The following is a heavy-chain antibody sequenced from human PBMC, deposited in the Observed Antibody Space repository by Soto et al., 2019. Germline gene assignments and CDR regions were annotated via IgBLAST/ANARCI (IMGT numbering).Heavy chain of an antibody. CDR2: IIPIFGTA. J-gene: IGHJ6*02. CDR3: ARDDPTGTTIHYDSYYGMDV. Sequence: QVQLVQSGAEVKKPGSSVKVSCKASGGTFSSYAISWVRQAPGQGLEWMGGIIPIFGTANYAQKFQGRVTITADESTSTAYMELSSLRSEDTAVYYCARDDPTGTTIHYDSYYGMDVWGQGTTVTVSS. D-gene: IGHD1-7*01. V-gene: IGHV1-69*01. CDR1: GGTFSSYA.